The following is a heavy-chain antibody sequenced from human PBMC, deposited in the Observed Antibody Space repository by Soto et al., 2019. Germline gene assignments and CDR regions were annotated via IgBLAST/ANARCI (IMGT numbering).Heavy chain of an antibody. CDR1: GGTFSSYA. D-gene: IGHD2-2*01. CDR2: IIPIFGTA. Sequence: SVKVSCKASGGTFSSYAISWVRQAPGQGLEWMGGIIPIFGTANYAQKFQGRVTITADESTSTAYMELSSLRSEDTAVYYCARSDIVVVPAASERYYYGMDVWGQGTTVTVSS. V-gene: IGHV1-69*13. J-gene: IGHJ6*02. CDR3: ARSDIVVVPAASERYYYGMDV.